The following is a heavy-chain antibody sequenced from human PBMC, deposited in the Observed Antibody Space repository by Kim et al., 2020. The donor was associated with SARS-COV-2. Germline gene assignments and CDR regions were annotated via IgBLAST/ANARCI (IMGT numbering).Heavy chain of an antibody. J-gene: IGHJ4*02. Sequence: ASVKVSCKASGYTFTSYGISWVRQAPGQGLEWMGWISAYNGNTNYAQKLQGRVTMTTDTSTSTAYMELRSLRSDDTAVYYCARDQGYCSGGSCYSRGNFDYWGQGTLVTASS. CDR3: ARDQGYCSGGSCYSRGNFDY. D-gene: IGHD2-15*01. V-gene: IGHV1-18*04. CDR1: GYTFTSYG. CDR2: ISAYNGNT.